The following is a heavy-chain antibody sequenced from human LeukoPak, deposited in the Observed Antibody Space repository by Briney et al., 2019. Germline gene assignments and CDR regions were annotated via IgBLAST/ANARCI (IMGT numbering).Heavy chain of an antibody. V-gene: IGHV4-61*01. CDR1: GASVSSASY. Sequence: SETLSLTCTVSGASVSSASYWTWIRQPPGKGVEWIAHIYNGVNTNYSPSLKSRVTISVDTSKNQFSLRLNSVTAADTAVYYCARSRAFNSGAFDPWGQGSLVTVSS. CDR2: IYNGVNT. J-gene: IGHJ5*02. CDR3: ARSRAFNSGAFDP. D-gene: IGHD1-26*01.